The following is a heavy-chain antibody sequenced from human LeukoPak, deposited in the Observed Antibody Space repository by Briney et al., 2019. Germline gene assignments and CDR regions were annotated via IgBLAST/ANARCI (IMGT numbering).Heavy chain of an antibody. V-gene: IGHV1-69*05. CDR3: ATAAAALNYYYYYYMDV. J-gene: IGHJ6*03. CDR2: IIPIFGTA. CDR1: GGTFSSYA. D-gene: IGHD6-13*01. Sequence: ASVKVSCKASGGTFSSYAISWVRQAPGQGLEWMGVIIPIFGTANYAQKFQGRVTITTDESTSTAYMELSSLRSEDTAVYYCATAAAALNYYYYYYMDVWGKGTTVTVSS.